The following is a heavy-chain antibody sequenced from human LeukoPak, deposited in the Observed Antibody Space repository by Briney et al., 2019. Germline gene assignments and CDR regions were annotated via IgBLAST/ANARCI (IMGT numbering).Heavy chain of an antibody. CDR2: ISSSGSTM. D-gene: IGHD3-16*02. V-gene: IGHV3-48*03. CDR1: GLTFSSFE. Sequence: GGSLRLSCAASGLTFSSFEMNWVRQAPGKGLEWISYISSSGSTMYYADSVKGRFTISRDNAKDSLYLQMNSLRDEDTAVYYCAAGLLWGSYLGVFDIWGQGTMVTVSS. CDR3: AAGLLWGSYLGVFDI. J-gene: IGHJ3*02.